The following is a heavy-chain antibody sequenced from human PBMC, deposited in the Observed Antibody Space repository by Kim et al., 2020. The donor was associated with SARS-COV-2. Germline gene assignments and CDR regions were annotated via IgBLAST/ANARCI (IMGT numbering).Heavy chain of an antibody. CDR1: GFTFSSYA. J-gene: IGHJ4*02. D-gene: IGHD4-17*01. CDR3: AKSVSSLPKDTVNVDY. V-gene: IGHV3-23*01. Sequence: GGSLRLSCAASGFTFSSYAMSWVRQAPGKGLEWVSAISGSGGSTYYADSVKGRFTISRDNSKNTLYLQMNSLRAEDTAVYYCAKSVSSLPKDTVNVDYWGQGTLVTVSS. CDR2: ISGSGGST.